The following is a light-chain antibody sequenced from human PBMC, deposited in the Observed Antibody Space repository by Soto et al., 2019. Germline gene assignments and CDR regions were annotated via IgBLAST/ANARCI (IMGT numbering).Light chain of an antibody. CDR2: SNN. V-gene: IGLV1-44*01. J-gene: IGLJ3*02. Sequence: QSVLTQPPSASGTPGQRVTIYCSGSSSNIGSNTVNWYQQLPGTATKLLIYSNNQRPSGVPDRFSGSQSGTSASLAISGLQSEDEADYYCAAWDDILNGRVFGGGTKVTVL. CDR3: AAWDDILNGRV. CDR1: SSNIGSNT.